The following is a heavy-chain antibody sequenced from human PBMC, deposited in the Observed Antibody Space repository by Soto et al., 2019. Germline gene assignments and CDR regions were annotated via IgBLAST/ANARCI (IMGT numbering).Heavy chain of an antibody. D-gene: IGHD4-17*01. CDR2: ISSSSSYI. J-gene: IGHJ4*02. Sequence: GGSLRLSCAASGFTFSSYSMNWVRQAPGKGLEWVSSISSSSSYIYYADSVKGRFTISRDNAKNSLYLQMNSLRAEDTAVYYCARDGFYGDHGGFDYWGQGTLVTVSS. CDR1: GFTFSSYS. CDR3: ARDGFYGDHGGFDY. V-gene: IGHV3-21*01.